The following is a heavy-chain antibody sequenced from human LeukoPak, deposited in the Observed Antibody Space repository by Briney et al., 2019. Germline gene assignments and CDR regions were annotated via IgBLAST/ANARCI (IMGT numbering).Heavy chain of an antibody. D-gene: IGHD4-11*01. CDR1: GGSISSYY. CDR2: IYYSGST. V-gene: IGHV4-59*01. CDR3: ARDQYDAFDI. J-gene: IGHJ3*02. Sequence: SETLSLTCTVSGGSISSYYWSWIRQPPGKGLEWIGYIYYSGSTNYNPSLKSRVTISVDTSKNQFSLKLSSVTAADTAVYYCARDQYDAFDIWGQGTMVTVSS.